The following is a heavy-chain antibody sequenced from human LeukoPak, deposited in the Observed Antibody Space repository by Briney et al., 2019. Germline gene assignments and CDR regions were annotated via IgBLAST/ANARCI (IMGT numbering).Heavy chain of an antibody. CDR3: ARDAGPYYYDSKGYLDY. Sequence: SETLSLTCTVSGGSISSYYWSWIRQPPGKGLEWIGYIYYSGSTNYNPSLKSRVTISVDTSKNQFSLKLSSVTAADTAVYYCARDAGPYYYDSKGYLDYWGQGTLVTVSS. CDR2: IYYSGST. J-gene: IGHJ4*02. CDR1: GGSISSYY. D-gene: IGHD3-22*01. V-gene: IGHV4-59*01.